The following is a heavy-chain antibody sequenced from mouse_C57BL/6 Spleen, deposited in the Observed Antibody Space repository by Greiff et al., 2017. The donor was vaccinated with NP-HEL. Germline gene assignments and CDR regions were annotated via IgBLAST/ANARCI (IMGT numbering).Heavy chain of an antibody. D-gene: IGHD4-1*01. Sequence: QVQLQQPGAELVKPGASVKLSCKASGYTFTSYWMQWVKQRPGQGLEWIGEIDPSDSYTNYNQKFKGKATLTVDTSSSTAYMQLSSLTSEDSAVYYGARVEGTGTKDWFAYWGQGTLVTVSA. V-gene: IGHV1-50*01. CDR2: IDPSDSYT. J-gene: IGHJ3*01. CDR1: GYTFTSYW. CDR3: ARVEGTGTKDWFAY.